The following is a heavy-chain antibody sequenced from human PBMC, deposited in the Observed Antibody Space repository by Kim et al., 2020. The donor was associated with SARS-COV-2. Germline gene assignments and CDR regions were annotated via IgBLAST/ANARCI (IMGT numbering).Heavy chain of an antibody. Sequence: GVNRTYEDSVKGRFTITRSNAKDTLYLQLNGLRDEDAAVYYCASSDWLDPWGQGTLVTVSS. V-gene: IGHV3-74*03. J-gene: IGHJ5*02. CDR3: ASSDWLDP. CDR2: GVNR.